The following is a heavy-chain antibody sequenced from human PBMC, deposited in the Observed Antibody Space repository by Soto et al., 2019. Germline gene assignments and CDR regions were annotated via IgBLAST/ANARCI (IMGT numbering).Heavy chain of an antibody. J-gene: IGHJ6*02. D-gene: IGHD2-21*01. Sequence: TSVTLSLTCAVYGGNFRGFYWSWIRQKPGKGLEWIGEINHSGSTNYNPSLKSRVTISVDTSKNQFSLKLSSVTAADTAVYYCARVGESRVKYTYYGMDVWGQGTTVTVSS. CDR1: GGNFRGFY. CDR2: INHSGST. V-gene: IGHV4-34*01. CDR3: ARVGESRVKYTYYGMDV.